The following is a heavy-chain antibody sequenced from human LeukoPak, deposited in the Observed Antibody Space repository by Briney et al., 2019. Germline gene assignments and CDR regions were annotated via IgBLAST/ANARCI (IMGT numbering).Heavy chain of an antibody. CDR2: ISSSGSTI. V-gene: IGHV3-48*03. Sequence: PGGSLRLSCAASGFTFSSYEMNWVRQAPGKGLEWVSYISSSGSTIYYADSVKGRFTISRDNAKNSLYLQMNSLGAEDTAVYYCASVEVVPASTGGDYWGQGTLVTVSS. CDR3: ASVEVVPASTGGDY. D-gene: IGHD2-2*01. CDR1: GFTFSSYE. J-gene: IGHJ4*02.